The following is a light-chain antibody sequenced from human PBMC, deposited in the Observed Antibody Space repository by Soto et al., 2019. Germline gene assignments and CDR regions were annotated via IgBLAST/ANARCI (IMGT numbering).Light chain of an antibody. Sequence: QSVLTQPPSVSAAPGQKGTISCSGSSSNIGGNSVSWYQQLPGTAPKLLLYDDNKRPSGIPDRFSGSKSGTSATLGITGFQTGDEADYYCGSWDSSLSAYVFGTGTKVTV. CDR1: SSNIGGNS. CDR3: GSWDSSLSAYV. J-gene: IGLJ1*01. V-gene: IGLV1-51*01. CDR2: DDN.